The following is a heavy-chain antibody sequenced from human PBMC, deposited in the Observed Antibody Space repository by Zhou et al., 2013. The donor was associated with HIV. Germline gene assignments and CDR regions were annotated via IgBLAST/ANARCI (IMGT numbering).Heavy chain of an antibody. Sequence: QVQLVQSGTEVKKPGSSVKVSCKASGGTFNTYAISWVRQAPGQGLEWMGGIIPIFGTTNHAQKFQGRVTITTDESTSTAYMELSSLRSEDTAVYYCARGAWDSSGFYYGFGWEVFDIWGQGALVTVSS. J-gene: IGHJ3*02. CDR3: ARGAWDSSGFYYGFGWEVFDI. CDR2: IIPIFGTT. D-gene: IGHD3-22*01. V-gene: IGHV1-69*05. CDR1: GGTFNTYA.